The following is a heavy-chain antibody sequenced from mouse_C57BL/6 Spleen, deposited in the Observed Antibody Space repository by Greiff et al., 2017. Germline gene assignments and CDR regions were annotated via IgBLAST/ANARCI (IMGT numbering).Heavy chain of an antibody. Sequence: QVQLQQPGAELVRPGSSVKLSCKASGYTFTSYWMDWVQQRPGQGLEWIGNIYPSDSETHYNQKFKDKATFTVDKSSSTAYMQLSSLTSEDSAVYYCARAPYYYGSSYGFAYWGQGTLVTVSA. CDR2: IYPSDSET. V-gene: IGHV1-61*01. J-gene: IGHJ3*01. CDR3: ARAPYYYGSSYGFAY. D-gene: IGHD1-1*01. CDR1: GYTFTSYW.